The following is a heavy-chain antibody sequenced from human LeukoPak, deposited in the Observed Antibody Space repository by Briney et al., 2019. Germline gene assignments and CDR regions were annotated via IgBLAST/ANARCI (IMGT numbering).Heavy chain of an antibody. J-gene: IGHJ4*02. D-gene: IGHD3-22*01. V-gene: IGHV1-69*04. CDR1: GGTFSSYA. CDR2: IIPILGIA. Sequence: SVKVSCKASGGTFSSYAISWVRQAPGQGLEWMGRIIPILGIANYAQKFQGRVTITADKSTSTAYMELSSLRSEDTAVYYCARGPEIYYDSSGLGYWGQGTLVAVSS. CDR3: ARGPEIYYDSSGLGY.